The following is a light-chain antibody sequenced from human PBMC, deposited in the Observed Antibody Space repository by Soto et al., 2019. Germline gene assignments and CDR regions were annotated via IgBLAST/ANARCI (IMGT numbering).Light chain of an antibody. CDR3: QQRYSTPLT. CDR1: QSISCY. J-gene: IGKJ4*01. V-gene: IGKV1-39*01. Sequence: DIQMTKSPSSLSAYVGDRVTVTCRASQSISCYLNWYQQKPGKAPKLLIYAASSLQSVVPSRFSGSGSGTDFTLTISSLQHDDLATYYSQQRYSTPLTFGVGTKVEIK. CDR2: AAS.